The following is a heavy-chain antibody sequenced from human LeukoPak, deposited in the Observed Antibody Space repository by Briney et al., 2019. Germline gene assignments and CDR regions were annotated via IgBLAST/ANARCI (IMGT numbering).Heavy chain of an antibody. D-gene: IGHD2-15*01. CDR2: IIPIFGTA. J-gene: IGHJ4*02. V-gene: IGHV1-69*13. Sequence: ASVKVSCKASGGTFSSYAISWVRQAPGQGLEWMGGIIPIFGTANYAQKFQGRVTITADESTGTAYMELSSLRSEDTAVYYCASRPGTLVVVAPDYWGQGTLVTVSS. CDR3: ASRPGTLVVVAPDY. CDR1: GGTFSSYA.